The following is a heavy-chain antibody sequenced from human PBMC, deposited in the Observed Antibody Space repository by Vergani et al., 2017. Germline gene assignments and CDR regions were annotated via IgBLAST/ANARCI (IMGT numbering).Heavy chain of an antibody. Sequence: VQLVESGGGVVQPGRSLRLSCAASGFTFDDYGMHWVRQAPGKGLEWVSVIGWDGGSTSYADSVKGRFTISRVDSKSSLFLQMNSLRPEDTAVYYCAKEVVSASIYENGMDVWGQGTTVTVSS. V-gene: IGHV3-43D*03. D-gene: IGHD2-2*01. J-gene: IGHJ6*02. CDR2: IGWDGGST. CDR1: GFTFDDYG. CDR3: AKEVVSASIYENGMDV.